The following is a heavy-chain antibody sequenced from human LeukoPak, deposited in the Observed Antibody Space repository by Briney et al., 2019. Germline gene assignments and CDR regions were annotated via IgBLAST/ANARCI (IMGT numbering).Heavy chain of an antibody. Sequence: PETLSLTCTVSGGSISTYYWNWIRQPPGKGLEWIGYIYYSGSTDYNPSLKSRVTISVDTSKNQFSLKLSSVTASDTAVYYCVRDFYDTTGYYRFDPWGQGTLVTVSS. CDR1: GGSISTYY. CDR2: IYYSGST. D-gene: IGHD3-22*01. CDR3: VRDFYDTTGYYRFDP. V-gene: IGHV4-59*01. J-gene: IGHJ5*02.